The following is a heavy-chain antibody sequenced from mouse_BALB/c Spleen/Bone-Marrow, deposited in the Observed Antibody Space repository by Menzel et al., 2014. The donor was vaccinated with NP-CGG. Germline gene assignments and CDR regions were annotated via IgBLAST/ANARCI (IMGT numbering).Heavy chain of an antibody. CDR1: GYTFTSYV. CDR3: ARSLYGYDWYFDV. CDR2: INPYNDGT. Sequence: EVQLQQSGPELVKPGASVKMSCKASGYTFTSYVMHWVKQKPGQGLEWIGNINPYNDGTKYNEKFKGKATLTSDKSSSTAFMEHSSLTSEDSAVYYCARSLYGYDWYFDVWGAGTTVTVSS. D-gene: IGHD2-2*01. J-gene: IGHJ1*01. V-gene: IGHV1-14*01.